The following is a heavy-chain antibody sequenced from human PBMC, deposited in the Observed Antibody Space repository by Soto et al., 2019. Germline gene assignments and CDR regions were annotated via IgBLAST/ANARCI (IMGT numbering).Heavy chain of an antibody. CDR3: ARGVGKWMQFRFDP. V-gene: IGHV4-31*03. CDR1: GGSISTGGYY. CDR2: VYYTGTT. J-gene: IGHJ5*02. D-gene: IGHD3-16*01. Sequence: QVQLQESGPGLVKPSQTLSLTCTVSGGSISTGGYYWVWIRQHPGQGLEWIGSVYYTGTTYSSLSIKNRVSISLDTSKNRFSLKLTSVTAADSAVYYCARGVGKWMQFRFDPWGQGTLVNVSS.